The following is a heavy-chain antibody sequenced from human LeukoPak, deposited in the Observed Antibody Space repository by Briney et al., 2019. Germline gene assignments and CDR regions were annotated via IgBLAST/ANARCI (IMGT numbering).Heavy chain of an antibody. CDR2: ISAYNGNT. CDR3: ARDGGYCSGGSCLNYYYGMDV. Sequence: GGSLRLSCAASGYTFTSYGISWVRQAPGQGLEWMGWISAYNGNTNCAQKLQGRVTMTTDTSTSTAYMELRSLRSDDTAVYYCARDGGYCSGGSCLNYYYGMDVWGQGTTVTVSS. J-gene: IGHJ6*02. CDR1: GYTFTSYG. D-gene: IGHD2-15*01. V-gene: IGHV1-18*01.